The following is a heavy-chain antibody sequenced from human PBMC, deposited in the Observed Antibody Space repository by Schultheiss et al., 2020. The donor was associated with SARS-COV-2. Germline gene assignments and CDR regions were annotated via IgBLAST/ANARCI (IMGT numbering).Heavy chain of an antibody. CDR3: AAAIGAY. J-gene: IGHJ4*02. Sequence: GSLRLSCTVSGGSISSYYCSWIRQPPGKGLEWIGYIYYSGSTNYNPSLKSRVTMSVDTSKNQFSLKLSSVTAADTAVYYCAAAIGAYWGQGTLVTVSS. V-gene: IGHV4-59*12. D-gene: IGHD2-2*02. CDR2: IYYSGST. CDR1: GGSISSYY.